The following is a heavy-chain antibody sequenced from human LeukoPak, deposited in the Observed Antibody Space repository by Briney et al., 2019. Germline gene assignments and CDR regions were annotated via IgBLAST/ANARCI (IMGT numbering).Heavy chain of an antibody. Sequence: SVKVSCKASGGTFSSYAISWVRQAPGQGLEWMGGIIPIFGTANYAQKFQGRVTITADESTSTAYMELSSLRSGDTAVYYCATILLGYCSSTSCYLLGYFDYWGQGTLVTVSS. CDR1: GGTFSSYA. J-gene: IGHJ4*02. V-gene: IGHV1-69*13. CDR3: ATILLGYCSSTSCYLLGYFDY. D-gene: IGHD2-2*01. CDR2: IIPIFGTA.